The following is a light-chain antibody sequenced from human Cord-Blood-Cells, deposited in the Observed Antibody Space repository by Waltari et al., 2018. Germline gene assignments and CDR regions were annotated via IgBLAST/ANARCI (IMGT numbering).Light chain of an antibody. CDR3: QQYGSSQFT. CDR2: GAS. CDR1: QSVSSSY. J-gene: IGKJ3*01. V-gene: IGKV3-20*01. Sequence: ELVLTQSPGTLSLSTGERATLSCRASQSVSSSYLAWYQQKPGQAPRLLIYGASSRATGITDRFSGSGSGTDFTLTISRLEPEDFAVYYCQQYGSSQFTFGPGTKVDIK.